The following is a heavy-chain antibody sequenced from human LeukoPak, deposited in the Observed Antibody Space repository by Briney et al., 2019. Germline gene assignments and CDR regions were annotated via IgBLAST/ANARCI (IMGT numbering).Heavy chain of an antibody. D-gene: IGHD2-2*01. J-gene: IGHJ4*02. CDR3: AKDARYCSSTSCWAHAFDY. Sequence: GGSLRLSCAASGFTFSRYAMSWVRQAPGKGLEWVSAISGSGGSTYYADSVKGRFTISRDNSKNTLYPQMNSLRAEDTAVYYWAKDARYCSSTSCWAHAFDYWGQGTLVTVSS. V-gene: IGHV3-23*01. CDR2: ISGSGGST. CDR1: GFTFSRYA.